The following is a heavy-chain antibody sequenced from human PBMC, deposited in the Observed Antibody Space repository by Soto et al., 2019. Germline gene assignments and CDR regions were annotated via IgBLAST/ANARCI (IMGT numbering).Heavy chain of an antibody. Sequence: GGSLRLSCAASGFTVSCYYMSWVRQAPGKGLEWVSVIYSGGRTYYADSVRGRFTISRDKSKNTLSLQMNSLRAEDTAVYYCARSIAAAGMEQGYWGQGTLVTVSS. J-gene: IGHJ4*02. CDR1: GFTVSCYY. V-gene: IGHV3-53*01. CDR2: IYSGGRT. D-gene: IGHD6-13*01. CDR3: ARSIAAAGMEQGY.